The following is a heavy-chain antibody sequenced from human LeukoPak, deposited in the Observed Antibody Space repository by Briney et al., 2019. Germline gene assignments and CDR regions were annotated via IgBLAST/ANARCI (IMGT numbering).Heavy chain of an antibody. CDR3: ARWEIYCSGGSCYAGAFDI. V-gene: IGHV4-59*01. CDR1: GGSISSYY. Sequence: SSETLSLTCTVSGGSISSYYWSWIRQPPGKGLEWIGYIYYSGSTNYNPSLKSRVTISVDTSKNQFSLKLSSVTAADTAVYYCARWEIYCSGGSCYAGAFDIWGQGTMVTVSS. D-gene: IGHD2-15*01. CDR2: IYYSGST. J-gene: IGHJ3*02.